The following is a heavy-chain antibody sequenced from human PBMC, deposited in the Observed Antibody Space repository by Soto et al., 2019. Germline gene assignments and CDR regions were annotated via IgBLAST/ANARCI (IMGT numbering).Heavy chain of an antibody. Sequence: QVQLVQSGAEVKKPGASVKVSCKASGYTFTSYAMHWVRQAPGQRLEWMGWINAGNGNTKYSQKFQGRVTITRDTSASTAYMELSSLRSEDTAVYYCARGGGPVTRGVADYWGHGTLVTVSP. D-gene: IGHD4-4*01. J-gene: IGHJ4*01. CDR3: ARGGGPVTRGVADY. CDR1: GYTFTSYA. CDR2: INAGNGNT. V-gene: IGHV1-3*01.